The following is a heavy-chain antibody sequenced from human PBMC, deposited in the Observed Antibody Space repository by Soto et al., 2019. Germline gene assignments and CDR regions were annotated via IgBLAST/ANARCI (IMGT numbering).Heavy chain of an antibody. V-gene: IGHV1-8*01. CDR1: GYTFTTYD. CDR2: MNPYNGNT. D-gene: IGHD6-25*01. Sequence: GTSVEVSCKASGYTFTTYDIHWVRQVTGQGLEWMGWMNPYNGNTGSTQKFQGRVTMTRNTSISTVYMELTSLRSEDTAVYYCARRKERSGPHYFDYWGQGSLVTVSS. CDR3: ARRKERSGPHYFDY. J-gene: IGHJ4*02.